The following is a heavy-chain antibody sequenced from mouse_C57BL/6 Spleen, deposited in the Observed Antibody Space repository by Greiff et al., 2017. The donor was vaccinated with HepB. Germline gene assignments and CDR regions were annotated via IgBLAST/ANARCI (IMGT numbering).Heavy chain of an antibody. Sequence: VKLQQPGAELVKPGASVKLSCKASGYTFTSYWMQWVKQRPGQGLEWIGEIDPSDSYTNYNQKFKGKATLTVDTSSSTAYMQLSSLTSEDSAVYYCARFTTVVAGDYWGQGTTLTVSS. J-gene: IGHJ2*01. CDR1: GYTFTSYW. D-gene: IGHD1-1*01. CDR2: IDPSDSYT. V-gene: IGHV1-50*01. CDR3: ARFTTVVAGDY.